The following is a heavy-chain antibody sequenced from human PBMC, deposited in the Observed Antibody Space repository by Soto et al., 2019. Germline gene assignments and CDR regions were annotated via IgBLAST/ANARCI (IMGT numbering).Heavy chain of an antibody. CDR3: AKGGPGDVVAPWRY. CDR2: ISYDGSNK. D-gene: IGHD5-12*01. J-gene: IGHJ4*02. Sequence: QVQLVESGGGVVQPGRSLRLSCAASGFTFSSYGMHWVRQAPGKGLEWVAVISYDGSNKYYADSVKGRFTISRDNSKNTLYLQMNSLRAEDTAVYYCAKGGPGDVVAPWRYWGQGTLVNVSS. V-gene: IGHV3-30*18. CDR1: GFTFSSYG.